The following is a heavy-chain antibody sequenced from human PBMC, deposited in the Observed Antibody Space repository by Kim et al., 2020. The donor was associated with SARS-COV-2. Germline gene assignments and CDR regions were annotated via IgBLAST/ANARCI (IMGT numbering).Heavy chain of an antibody. CDR2: IYSSGSK. CDR1: GFTVSDYY. V-gene: IGHV3-53*01. Sequence: GGSLRLSCAASGFTVSDYYMTWVRQAPGKGLEWVSIIYSSGSKFYADSVKGRFTISRDNFKNTLYLQMNSLRAEDTAVYYCARGLAHSPDYWGQGTLVTV. D-gene: IGHD3-3*02. J-gene: IGHJ4*02. CDR3: ARGLAHSPDY.